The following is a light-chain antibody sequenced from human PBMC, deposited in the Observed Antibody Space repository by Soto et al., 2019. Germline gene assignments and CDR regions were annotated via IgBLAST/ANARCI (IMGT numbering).Light chain of an antibody. V-gene: IGKV3-15*01. CDR3: QHYNNLPLT. CDR2: GAS. Sequence: EIVLTQSPATLSLSPGERATLSCRASQNVRSNLAWYQQKPGQAPRLLIYGASSRAPGIPARFSGSGSGTDFTRTISSLQSEDFAVYYCQHYNNLPLTFGGGAKVEIK. CDR1: QNVRSN. J-gene: IGKJ4*01.